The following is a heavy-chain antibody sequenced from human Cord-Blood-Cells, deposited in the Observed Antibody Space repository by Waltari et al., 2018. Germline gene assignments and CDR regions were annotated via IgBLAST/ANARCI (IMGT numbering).Heavy chain of an antibody. V-gene: IGHV3-21*01. CDR3: ARADDFWSGYYYYYYGMDV. Sequence: EVQLVESGGGLVKPGGSLSLSCAASGFTFSSYSMNWVRQAPGKGLEWVSSISSSSSYIYYADSVKGRFTISRDNAKNSLYLQMNSLRAEDTAVYYCARADDFWSGYYYYYYGMDVWGQGTTVTVSS. CDR2: ISSSSSYI. J-gene: IGHJ6*02. CDR1: GFTFSSYS. D-gene: IGHD3-3*01.